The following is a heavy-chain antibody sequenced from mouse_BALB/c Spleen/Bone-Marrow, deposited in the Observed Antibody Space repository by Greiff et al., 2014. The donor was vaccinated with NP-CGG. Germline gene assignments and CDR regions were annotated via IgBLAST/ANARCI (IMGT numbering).Heavy chain of an antibody. CDR1: GFDFSRYW. V-gene: IGHV4-2*02. CDR3: ARLRRYGAMDY. D-gene: IGHD2-14*01. J-gene: IGHJ4*01. Sequence: DVQLQESGGGLVQPGGSLNLSCAASGFDFSRYWMSWARQAPRKGQEWIGEINPGSSTINYTPSLKDKFIISRDNAKNTLYLQMSKVRSEDTALYYCARLRRYGAMDYWGQGTSVTVSS. CDR2: INPGSSTI.